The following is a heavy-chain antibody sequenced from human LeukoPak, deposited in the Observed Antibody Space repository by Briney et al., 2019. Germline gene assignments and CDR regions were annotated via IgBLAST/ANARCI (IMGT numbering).Heavy chain of an antibody. Sequence: GGSLRLSCLASGLRISGQWRNWVRQAPGQGLEWVANIKHDGSEEYYVDSAKGRFTISRDDGRNSVSLQMNSVRAEGTAVYYCGYTNNFYHWGQGTLVVVSS. V-gene: IGHV3-7*01. CDR2: IKHDGSEE. CDR1: GLRISGQW. D-gene: IGHD2-2*02. J-gene: IGHJ4*02. CDR3: GYTNNFYH.